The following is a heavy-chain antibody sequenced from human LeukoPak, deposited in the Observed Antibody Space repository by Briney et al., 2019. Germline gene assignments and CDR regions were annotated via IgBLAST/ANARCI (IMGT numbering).Heavy chain of an antibody. CDR1: GFIFSNYP. V-gene: IGHV3-21*01. J-gene: IGHJ6*03. Sequence: GGSLRLSCAASGFIFSNYPTSWVRQAPGKGLEWVSSISSSSSYIYYADSVKGRFTISRDNAKNSLYLQMNSLRAEDTVVYYCARELGYNWNYVGDYYYYYYMDVWGKGTTVTVSS. CDR2: ISSSSSYI. D-gene: IGHD1-7*01. CDR3: ARELGYNWNYVGDYYYYYYMDV.